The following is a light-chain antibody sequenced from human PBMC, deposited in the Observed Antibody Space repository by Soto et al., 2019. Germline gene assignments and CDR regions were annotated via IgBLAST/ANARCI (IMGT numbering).Light chain of an antibody. CDR2: DAS. Sequence: TPPAANLSIXPGQXANRXCRASHSVSSNLAWYQEKPGQRPRLLIYDASTRATGIPDRFSRSESGKEFTLSLSRLQNHDFATYYFPQYSTYSTFGQGTPLDIK. CDR3: PQYSTYST. J-gene: IGKJ5*01. CDR1: HSVSSN. V-gene: IGKV3-15*01.